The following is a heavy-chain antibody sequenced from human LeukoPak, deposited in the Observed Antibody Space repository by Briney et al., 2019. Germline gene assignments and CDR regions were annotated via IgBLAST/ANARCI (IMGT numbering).Heavy chain of an antibody. Sequence: PSETLSLTCAVSGGSINSGSYYWSWIRQPAGKGLEWIGRIYASGSTHYNPSLKSRVTISLDTSKNQFSLKLRSVTASDTAVYYCARRGDSYAVFDYWGQGTLVTVSS. CDR1: GGSINSGSYY. CDR3: ARRGDSYAVFDY. V-gene: IGHV4-61*02. J-gene: IGHJ4*02. CDR2: IYASGST. D-gene: IGHD5-18*01.